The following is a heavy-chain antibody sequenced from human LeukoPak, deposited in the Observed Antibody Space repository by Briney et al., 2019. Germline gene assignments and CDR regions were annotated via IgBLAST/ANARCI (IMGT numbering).Heavy chain of an antibody. J-gene: IGHJ4*02. CDR3: AKDRGGCSSTSCYNNYFDY. D-gene: IGHD2-2*02. V-gene: IGHV3-23*01. CDR1: GFTFSSYA. Sequence: GGSLRLSCAASGFTFSSYAMSWVRQAPGKGLEGVSAISGSGGSTYYADSVKGRFTISRDNSKNTLYLQMNSLRAEDTAVYYCAKDRGGCSSTSCYNNYFDYWGQGTPVTVSS. CDR2: ISGSGGST.